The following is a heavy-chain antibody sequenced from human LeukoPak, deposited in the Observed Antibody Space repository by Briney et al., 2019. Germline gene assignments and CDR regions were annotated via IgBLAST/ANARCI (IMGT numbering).Heavy chain of an antibody. CDR3: VKYSSRGGDY. V-gene: IGHV3-64D*09. J-gene: IGHJ4*02. CDR1: GFTFSTYA. Sequence: GGSLRLSCSPSGFTFSTYAMHWVRQAPGKGLEYVSAISSNGCSTYYADSVRGRFTISRDNSKNTLYLQMSSLRAEDTAVYYCVKYSSRGGDYWGQGTLVTVSS. CDR2: ISSNGCST. D-gene: IGHD6-13*01.